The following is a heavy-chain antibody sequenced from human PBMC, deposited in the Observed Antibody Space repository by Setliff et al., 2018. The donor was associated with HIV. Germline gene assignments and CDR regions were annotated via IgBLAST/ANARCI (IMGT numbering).Heavy chain of an antibody. D-gene: IGHD2-2*01. Sequence: TSETLSLTCAVYGGSFSDYYWSWIRQPPGKGLEWIGEINHSGSTNYNPSLKRRVTISVDTSKNQFSLKLTSVTAADTAMYYCARGGTSSNWFDPWGQGTLVTVS. V-gene: IGHV4-34*01. CDR2: INHSGST. J-gene: IGHJ5*02. CDR1: GGSFSDYY. CDR3: ARGGTSSNWFDP.